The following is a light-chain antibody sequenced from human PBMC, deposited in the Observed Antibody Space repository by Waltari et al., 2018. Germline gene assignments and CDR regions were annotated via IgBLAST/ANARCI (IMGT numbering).Light chain of an antibody. J-gene: IGLJ2*01. CDR3: QSYDSSLTASL. CDR2: CNS. CDR1: SSTIGAGYE. V-gene: IGLV1-40*01. Sequence: QSGLPHPPSVSGAPGQRVTNSGTGSSSTIGAGYELPRYQVLPRTAPKLVIYCNSNRPSGVPDRFSGSKSGTSASLAITGLQAEDEADYYCQSYDSSLTASLFGGGTKLTVL.